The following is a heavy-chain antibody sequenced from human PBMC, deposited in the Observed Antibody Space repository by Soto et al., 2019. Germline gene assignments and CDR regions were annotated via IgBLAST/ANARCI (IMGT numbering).Heavy chain of an antibody. D-gene: IGHD2-2*01. Sequence: YSGSTYYNPSLKSRVTISVDTSKNQFSLKLSSVTAADTAVYYCARVPGSPDIVVVPAAIQDYYYYGMDVWGQGTTVTVSS. CDR2: YSGST. J-gene: IGHJ6*02. CDR3: ARVPGSPDIVVVPAAIQDYYYYGMDV. V-gene: IGHV4-30-4*01.